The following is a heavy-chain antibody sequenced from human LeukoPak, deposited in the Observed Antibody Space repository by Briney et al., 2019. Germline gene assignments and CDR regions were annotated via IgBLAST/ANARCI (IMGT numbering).Heavy chain of an antibody. Sequence: ASVKVSCKASGYTFTSYGISWVRQAPGQGLEWMGWISAYNGNTNYAQKLQGRVTMTTDTSTSTAYMELRSLRSDGTAVYYCARVGYYDSSGYYDFDYWGQGTLVTVSS. CDR3: ARVGYYDSSGYYDFDY. CDR2: ISAYNGNT. J-gene: IGHJ4*02. V-gene: IGHV1-18*01. D-gene: IGHD3-22*01. CDR1: GYTFTSYG.